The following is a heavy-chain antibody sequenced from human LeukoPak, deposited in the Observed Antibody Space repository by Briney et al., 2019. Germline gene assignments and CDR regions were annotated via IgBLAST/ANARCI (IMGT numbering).Heavy chain of an antibody. Sequence: GGSLRLSCEASGFTFTSYSMNWVRQAPGKGLEWVSYISSTSSTIHYADSVKGRFTISRDNAKNSLYLQMNSLRAEDTAVYHCASNSSFPYSNMDVWGKGTTVTVSS. CDR1: GFTFTSYS. V-gene: IGHV3-48*01. D-gene: IGHD6-6*01. CDR2: ISSTSSTI. CDR3: ASNSSFPYSNMDV. J-gene: IGHJ6*03.